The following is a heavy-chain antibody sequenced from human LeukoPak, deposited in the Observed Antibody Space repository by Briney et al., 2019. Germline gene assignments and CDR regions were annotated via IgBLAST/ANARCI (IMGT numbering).Heavy chain of an antibody. D-gene: IGHD3-9*01. V-gene: IGHV3-7*01. J-gene: IGHJ3*02. CDR3: ARDRYDLLTGYNDAFDM. CDR2: IKQDGSEK. Sequence: GGSLRLSCAASGFTFTTYWMSWVRQAPGKGPEWLANIKQDGSEKYYVDAVRGRFTISRDNAKSSLYLRMNSLRAEDTAVYYCARDRYDLLTGYNDAFDMWGQGTLVTVSS. CDR1: GFTFTTYW.